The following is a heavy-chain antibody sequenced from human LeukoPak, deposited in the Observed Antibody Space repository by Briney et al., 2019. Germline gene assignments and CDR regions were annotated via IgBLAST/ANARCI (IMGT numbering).Heavy chain of an antibody. CDR2: IKQDGSEK. V-gene: IGHV3-7*01. CDR3: ARGDPENYYYYYMDV. CDR1: GFTFSSYW. Sequence: GGSLRLSCAASGFTFSSYWMSWVRQAPGKGLEWVANIKQDGSEKYYVDSVKGRFTISRDNAKNSLYLQMNSLRAEDTAVYYCARGDPENYYYYYMDVWGKGTTVTVSS. J-gene: IGHJ6*03. D-gene: IGHD2-21*02.